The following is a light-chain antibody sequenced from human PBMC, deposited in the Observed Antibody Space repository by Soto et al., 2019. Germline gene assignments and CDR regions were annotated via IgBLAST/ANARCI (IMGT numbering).Light chain of an antibody. CDR1: NIGSKS. CDR2: YDS. V-gene: IGLV3-21*04. CDR3: QVWDSSSDHPGV. Sequence: SNELTQPPSVSVAPGKTARITCGGNNIGSKSVHWYQQKPGQAPVLVIYYDSDRPSGIPERFSGSNSGNTATLTISRVEAGDEADYYCQVWDSSSDHPGVFGGGTKLTVL. J-gene: IGLJ2*01.